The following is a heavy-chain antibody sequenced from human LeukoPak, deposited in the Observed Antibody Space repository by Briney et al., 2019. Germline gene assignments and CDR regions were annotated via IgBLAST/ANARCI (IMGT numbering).Heavy chain of an antibody. CDR2: VYYTGSS. CDR3: AGYGSGSYYKAFDF. V-gene: IGHV4-59*01. J-gene: IGHJ4*02. Sequence: PSETVSLTCTVSGYSISSSYWSWIRQPPGKGLKWIGYVYYTGSSYYNPSLKSRATTSIDMSKNQFSLKLTSMTAADTAVYYCAGYGSGSYYKAFDFWGQGILVTVSS. D-gene: IGHD3-10*01. CDR1: GYSISSSY.